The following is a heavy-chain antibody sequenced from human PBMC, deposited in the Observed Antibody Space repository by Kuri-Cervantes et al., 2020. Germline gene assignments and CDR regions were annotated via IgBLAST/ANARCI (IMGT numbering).Heavy chain of an antibody. V-gene: IGHV3-9*01. J-gene: IGHJ4*02. D-gene: IGHD2-2*01. Sequence: SLKISCAASGFTFDDYAMHWVRQAPGKGLEWVSGISWNSGSIGYADSVKGRFTISRDNAKNSLYLQMNSLRAEDTAVYYCARDAFVVVPAAMGSYFDYWGQGTLVTVSS. CDR2: ISWNSGSI. CDR1: GFTFDDYA. CDR3: ARDAFVVVPAAMGSYFDY.